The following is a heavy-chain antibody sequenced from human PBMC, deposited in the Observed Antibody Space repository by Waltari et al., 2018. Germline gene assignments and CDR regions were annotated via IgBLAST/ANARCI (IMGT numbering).Heavy chain of an antibody. V-gene: IGHV4-4*07. J-gene: IGHJ6*03. Sequence: QVQLQESGPGLVKPSETLSLTCSVSGGSISVYFWNWIRQSAGKGLEWIGHVDITGKTHYNPSLKSRVTMSVDTSKNQFYLNLRSVTAADTAMYFCVRRDSRHIDVYFYYYMDVWGKGTTVTVSS. CDR3: VRRDSRHIDVYFYYYMDV. CDR2: VDITGKT. CDR1: GGSISVYF. D-gene: IGHD4-4*01.